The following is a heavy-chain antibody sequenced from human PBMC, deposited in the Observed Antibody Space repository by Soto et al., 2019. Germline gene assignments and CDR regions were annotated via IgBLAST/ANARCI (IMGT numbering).Heavy chain of an antibody. V-gene: IGHV4-34*01. D-gene: IGHD6-19*01. CDR3: ARGRISAAGTGTVDAFDI. Sequence: PSETLSLTCAVYGGSFSGYYWSWIRQPPGKGLEWIGEINHSGSTNYNPSLKSRVTISVDTSKNQFSLKLSSVTAADTAVYYCARGRISAAGTGTVDAFDIWGQGTMVTVSS. CDR2: INHSGST. J-gene: IGHJ3*02. CDR1: GGSFSGYY.